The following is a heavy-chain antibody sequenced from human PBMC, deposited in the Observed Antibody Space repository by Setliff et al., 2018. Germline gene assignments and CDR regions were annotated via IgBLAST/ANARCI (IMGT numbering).Heavy chain of an antibody. V-gene: IGHV4-39*01. CDR3: ARHTIAMSTIISYFDY. Sequence: LSLTCTVSGGSISSGSYYWGWIRQPPRKGLEWIGSIHYSGSTYYNPSLKSRVTISVDTSKNQFSLKLDSVIVADTAVYYCARHTIAMSTIISYFDYWGQGTLVTVSS. D-gene: IGHD3-10*01. CDR2: IHYSGST. J-gene: IGHJ4*02. CDR1: GGSISSGSYY.